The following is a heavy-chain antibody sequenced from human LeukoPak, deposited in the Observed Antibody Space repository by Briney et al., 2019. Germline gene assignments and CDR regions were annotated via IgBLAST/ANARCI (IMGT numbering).Heavy chain of an antibody. J-gene: IGHJ4*02. V-gene: IGHV3-7*05. D-gene: IGHD3-22*01. Sequence: AGGSLRLSCAASGFTFSNYWMSWVRQAAGKGLEWVATITQDGSGKYYVDSVKGRFTISRDNAKNSLYLQMNSLRAEDTAVYYCARRYYYDGHYYSDYWGEGTLVTVSS. CDR2: ITQDGSGK. CDR3: ARRYYYDGHYYSDY. CDR1: GFTFSNYW.